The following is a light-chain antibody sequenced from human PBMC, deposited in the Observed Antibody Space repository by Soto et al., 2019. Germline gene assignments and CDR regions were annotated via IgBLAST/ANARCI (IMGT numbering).Light chain of an antibody. J-gene: IGLJ3*02. CDR3: CAYAGSGSVV. CDR2: EAT. V-gene: IGLV2-23*01. Sequence: QSALTQPASVSGSPGQSITISCTGTSSDVGGYNYVSWYQQHPGKGPKVMIYEATKRPSGVSNRFSGSKSGNTASLTISGLQAEDEADYYCCAYAGSGSVVFGGGTKLTVL. CDR1: SSDVGGYNY.